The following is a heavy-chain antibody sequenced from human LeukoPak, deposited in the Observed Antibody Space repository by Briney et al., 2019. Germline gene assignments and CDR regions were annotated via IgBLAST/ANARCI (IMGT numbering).Heavy chain of an antibody. Sequence: GGSLRLSCAASGFTFCSYAMHWVRQAPGKGLEWVAVISYDGSNKYYADSVKGRFTISRDNSKNTLYLQMNSLRAEDTAVYYCARDGIAFRRTVGYFDYWGQGTLVTVSS. D-gene: IGHD6-13*01. V-gene: IGHV3-30*04. J-gene: IGHJ4*02. CDR1: GFTFCSYA. CDR3: ARDGIAFRRTVGYFDY. CDR2: ISYDGSNK.